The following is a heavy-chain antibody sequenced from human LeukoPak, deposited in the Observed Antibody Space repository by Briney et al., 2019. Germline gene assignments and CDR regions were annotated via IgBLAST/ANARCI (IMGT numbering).Heavy chain of an antibody. D-gene: IGHD2-15*01. CDR3: ARGVVVVAASNWFDP. V-gene: IGHV4-4*07. J-gene: IGHJ5*02. Sequence: SETLSLTCTVSGGSISNYYWSWIRQPAGQGLEWVGRIYYNVETNYNPSLKSRVTMSVDTSKNQISLKVNSVTAADTAVYYCARGVVVVAASNWFDPWGQGTLVTVSS. CDR1: GGSISNYY. CDR2: IYYNVET.